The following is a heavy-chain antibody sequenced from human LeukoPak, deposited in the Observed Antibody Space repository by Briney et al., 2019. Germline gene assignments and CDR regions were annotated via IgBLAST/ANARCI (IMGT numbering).Heavy chain of an antibody. D-gene: IGHD3-9*01. V-gene: IGHV4-4*07. J-gene: IGHJ6*02. CDR1: GGSISNYY. CDR2: KYARGSS. CDR3: AREARYYDILTGYHNYSGVDV. Sequence: SETLSLTCTVSGGSISNYYWSWIRQPAGKGLEWIGRKYARGSSNYNPPVQSRVTMSVDTSKNQFSLKLRSVTAADTAVYYCAREARYYDILTGYHNYSGVDVWGQGTTVTVSS.